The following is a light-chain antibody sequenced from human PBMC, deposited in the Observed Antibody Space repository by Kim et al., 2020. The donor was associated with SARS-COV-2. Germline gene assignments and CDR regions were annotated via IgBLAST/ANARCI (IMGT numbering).Light chain of an antibody. J-gene: IGLJ2*01. CDR3: QSYDSSLSGSKV. CDR2: ANN. Sequence: VTISCTGSRSNIGAGYNVHWYQQRPGTAPKLLIHANNNRPSGVPDRFSGSQSGTSASLAITGLQAEDEADYYCQSYDSSLSGSKVFGGGTQLTVL. CDR1: RSNIGAGYN. V-gene: IGLV1-40*01.